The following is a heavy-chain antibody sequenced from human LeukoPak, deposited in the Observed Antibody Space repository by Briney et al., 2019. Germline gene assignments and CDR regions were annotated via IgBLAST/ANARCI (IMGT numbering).Heavy chain of an antibody. Sequence: ASVKVSCKASGGTFSSYAISWVRQAPGQGLEWMGGIIPIFGTANYAQKFQGRVTITADESTSTAYMELSSLRSEDTAVYYCAGAVVAANSYYYYYGMDVWGQGTTVTVSS. CDR2: IIPIFGTA. CDR1: GGTFSSYA. D-gene: IGHD2-15*01. CDR3: AGAVVAANSYYYYYGMDV. V-gene: IGHV1-69*13. J-gene: IGHJ6*02.